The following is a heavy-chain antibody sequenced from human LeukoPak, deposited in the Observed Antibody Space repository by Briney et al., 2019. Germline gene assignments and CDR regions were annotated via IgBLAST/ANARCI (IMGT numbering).Heavy chain of an antibody. CDR3: ARDRPIYRWELRSDFDY. CDR1: GFIFSNYG. V-gene: IGHV3-30*02. CDR2: IRYDGSNS. J-gene: IGHJ4*02. D-gene: IGHD1-26*01. Sequence: GGSLRLSCAASGFIFSNYGMHWVRQAPGKGLEWVAFIRYDGSNSYYADSVKGRFTISRDNSKNTLYLQMNSLRVEDTAVFYCARDRPIYRWELRSDFDYWGQGTLVTVSS.